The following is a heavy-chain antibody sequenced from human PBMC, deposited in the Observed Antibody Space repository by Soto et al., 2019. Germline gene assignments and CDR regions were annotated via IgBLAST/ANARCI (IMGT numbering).Heavy chain of an antibody. D-gene: IGHD6-19*01. Sequence: QVQLVQSGAEVKKPGSSVKVSCKASGGTFSSYTISWVRQAPGQGLEWMGRIIPILGIANYAQKFQGRVTITADKSTSTAYMELSSLRSEDTAVYYCARGVRIAVAGTDGYYYDGMDVWGQGTTVTVSS. CDR3: ARGVRIAVAGTDGYYYDGMDV. CDR1: GGTFSSYT. V-gene: IGHV1-69*02. CDR2: IIPILGIA. J-gene: IGHJ6*02.